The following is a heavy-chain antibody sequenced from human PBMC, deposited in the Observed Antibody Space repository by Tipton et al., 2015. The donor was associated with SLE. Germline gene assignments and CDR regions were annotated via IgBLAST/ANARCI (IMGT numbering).Heavy chain of an antibody. Sequence: VQLVQSGGGLVKPGGSLRLSCAASGFTFSSYSMNWVRQAPGKGLEWVSSISSSSSYIYYADSVKGRFTISRDNAKNSLYLQMNSLRAEDTAVYYCARDRGSSWYNAFDIWGQGTMVTVSS. CDR1: GFTFSSYS. J-gene: IGHJ3*02. CDR2: ISSSSSYI. D-gene: IGHD6-13*01. CDR3: ARDRGSSWYNAFDI. V-gene: IGHV3-21*01.